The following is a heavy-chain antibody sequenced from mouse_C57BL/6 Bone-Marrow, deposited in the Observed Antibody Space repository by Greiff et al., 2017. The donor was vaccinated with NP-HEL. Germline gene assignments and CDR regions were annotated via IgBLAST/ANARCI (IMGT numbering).Heavy chain of an antibody. J-gene: IGHJ2*01. V-gene: IGHV1-82*01. D-gene: IGHD2-4*01. CDR2: IYPGDGDT. Sequence: VQLQQSGPELVKPGASVKISCKASGYAFSSSWMNWVKQRPGKGLEWIGRIYPGDGDTNYNGKFKGKATLTADKSSSTAYMQLSSLTSEDSAVYFCARSGYDYSYYFDYWGQGTTLTVSS. CDR1: GYAFSSSW. CDR3: ARSGYDYSYYFDY.